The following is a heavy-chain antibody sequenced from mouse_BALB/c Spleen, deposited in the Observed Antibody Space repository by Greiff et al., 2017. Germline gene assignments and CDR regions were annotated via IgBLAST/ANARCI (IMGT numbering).Heavy chain of an antibody. J-gene: IGHJ4*01. V-gene: IGHV1-18*01. Sequence: EVQLQQSGPELVKPGASVKISCKTSGFTFTEYTMHWVKQSHGKSLEWIGGINPNNGGTSYNQKFKGKATLTVDKSSSTAYMEHRSLTSEDSAVYYCACGNLYYYAMDYWGQGTSVTVSS. CDR1: GFTFTEYT. D-gene: IGHD2-1*01. CDR3: ACGNLYYYAMDY. CDR2: INPNNGGT.